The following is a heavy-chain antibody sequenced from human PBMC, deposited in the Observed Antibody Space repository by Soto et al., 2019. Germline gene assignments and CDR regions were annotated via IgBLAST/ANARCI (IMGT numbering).Heavy chain of an antibody. D-gene: IGHD2-15*01. V-gene: IGHV3-23*01. CDR1: GFTFSSYA. CDR2: ISGSGGST. CDR3: AKDGLVALEMVGWFDP. Sequence: GESLKISCAASGFTFSSYAMSWVRQAPGKGLEWVSAISGSGGSTYYADSVKGRFTISRDNSKNTLYLQMNSLRAEDTAVYYCAKDGLVALEMVGWFDPWGQGTLVTVSS. J-gene: IGHJ5*02.